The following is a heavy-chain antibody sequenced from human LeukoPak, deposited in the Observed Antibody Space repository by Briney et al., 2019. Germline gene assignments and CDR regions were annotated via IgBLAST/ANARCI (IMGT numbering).Heavy chain of an antibody. CDR1: GFTFSSYW. CDR3: ARDGAYVAGTDYYYMDV. V-gene: IGHV3-7*01. CDR2: IKQDRSEK. Sequence: GGSLRLSCAASGFTFSSYWMSWVRQAPGKGLEWVANIKQDRSEKYYVDSVKGRFTISRDNAKNSLYLQMNSLRAEDTAVYYCARDGAYVAGTDYYYMDVWGKGTTVTVSS. J-gene: IGHJ6*03. D-gene: IGHD6-19*01.